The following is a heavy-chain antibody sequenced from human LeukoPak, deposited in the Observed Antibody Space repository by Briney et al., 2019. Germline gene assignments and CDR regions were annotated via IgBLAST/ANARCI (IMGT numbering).Heavy chain of an antibody. Sequence: SETLSLTCAVYGGSFSGYYCSWIRQPPGKGLEWIGEINHSGSTNYNPSLKSRVTISVDTSKNQFSLKLSSVTVADTAVYYCARGYLAYYDSSGYVAYYFDYWGQGTLVTVSS. V-gene: IGHV4-34*01. J-gene: IGHJ4*02. D-gene: IGHD3-22*01. CDR1: GGSFSGYY. CDR3: ARGYLAYYDSSGYVAYYFDY. CDR2: INHSGST.